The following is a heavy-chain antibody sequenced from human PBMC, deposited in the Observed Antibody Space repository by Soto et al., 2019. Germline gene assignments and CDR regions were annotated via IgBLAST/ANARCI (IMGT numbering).Heavy chain of an antibody. D-gene: IGHD3-10*01. J-gene: IGHJ6*02. Sequence: RLSCAASVFTFGIYGMHWVRQAPGKGLEWVAVISYDGSNKYYADSVKGRFTISRDNSKNTLYLQMNSLRAEDTAVYYCAKAFTMVRGVTKYYYYYYGMDVWGQGTTVTVSS. CDR2: ISYDGSNK. CDR3: AKAFTMVRGVTKYYYYYYGMDV. V-gene: IGHV3-30*18. CDR1: VFTFGIYG.